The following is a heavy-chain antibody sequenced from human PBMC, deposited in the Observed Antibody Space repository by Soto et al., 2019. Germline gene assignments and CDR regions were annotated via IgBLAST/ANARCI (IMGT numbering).Heavy chain of an antibody. CDR3: ARVTGYCSGGSCYMYSMDV. V-gene: IGHV3-7*01. D-gene: IGHD2-15*01. J-gene: IGHJ6*03. CDR2: IKQDGSEK. CDR1: GFTFSSYW. Sequence: PGGSLRLSCAASGFTFSSYWMSWVRQAPGKGLEWVANIKQDGSEKYYVDSVKGRFTISRDNAKNSLYLQMNSLRAEDTAVYYCARVTGYCSGGSCYMYSMDVWGQGTTVTVSS.